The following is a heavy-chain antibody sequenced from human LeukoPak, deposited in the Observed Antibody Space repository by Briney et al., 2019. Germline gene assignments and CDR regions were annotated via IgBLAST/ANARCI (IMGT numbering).Heavy chain of an antibody. V-gene: IGHV3-23*01. Sequence: PGGSLRLSCAASGFTFSSYAMSWVRQAPGKGLEWVSAISGSGGSTYYADSVKGRFTISRDNSKNTLYLQMNSLRAEDTAVYYCAAHTRNYYYYYYYMDVWGKGTTVTVSS. CDR2: ISGSGGST. D-gene: IGHD1-7*01. CDR3: AAHTRNYYYYYYYMDV. J-gene: IGHJ6*03. CDR1: GFTFSSYA.